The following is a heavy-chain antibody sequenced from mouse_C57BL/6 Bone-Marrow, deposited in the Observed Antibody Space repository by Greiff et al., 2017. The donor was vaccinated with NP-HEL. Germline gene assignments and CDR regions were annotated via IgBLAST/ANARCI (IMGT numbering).Heavy chain of an antibody. Sequence: VQVVESGAELVRPGASVKLSCTASGYTFTDYYINWVKQRPGQGLEWIARINPGSGNTYYNEKFKGKATLTAEKSSSTAYMQLSSLTSEDSAVYFCAREDYSNVDYWGQGTTLTVSS. D-gene: IGHD2-5*01. CDR1: GYTFTDYY. CDR3: AREDYSNVDY. V-gene: IGHV1-76*01. CDR2: INPGSGNT. J-gene: IGHJ2*01.